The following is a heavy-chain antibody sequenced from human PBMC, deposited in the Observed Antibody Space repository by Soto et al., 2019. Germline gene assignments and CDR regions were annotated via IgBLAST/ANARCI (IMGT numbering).Heavy chain of an antibody. D-gene: IGHD2-15*01. CDR3: ARSPDRIGDYYYYYGMDV. CDR2: INPNSGGT. CDR1: GYTFTGYY. V-gene: IGHV1-2*02. J-gene: IGHJ6*02. Sequence: QVQLVQSGAEVKKPGASVKVSCKASGYTFTGYYMHWVRQAPGQGLEWMGWINPNSGGTNYAQKFQGRVTMTRDTSTSTVYMELSSLRSEDTAVYYCARSPDRIGDYYYYYGMDVWGQGTTVTVSS.